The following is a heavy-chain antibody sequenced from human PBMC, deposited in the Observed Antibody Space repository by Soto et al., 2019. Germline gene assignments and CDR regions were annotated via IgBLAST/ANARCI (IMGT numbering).Heavy chain of an antibody. J-gene: IGHJ4*02. V-gene: IGHV3-30*18. D-gene: IGHD6-19*01. CDR1: GFAFNTYG. CDR3: AKKVGAVGGSNFDD. Sequence: QVQLVESGGGVVQPGGSLRLSCAASGFAFNTYGMHWDRQAPGKGLEWVALISYDGTYKYYPDSVKGRFTVSRDNSKNTVYLQMNSLTNEDTAVYYCAKKVGAVGGSNFDDWGQGTLVTVSS. CDR2: ISYDGTYK.